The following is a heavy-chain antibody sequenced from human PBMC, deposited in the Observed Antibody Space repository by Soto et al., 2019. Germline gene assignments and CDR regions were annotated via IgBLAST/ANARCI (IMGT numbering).Heavy chain of an antibody. J-gene: IGHJ4*02. CDR2: IIPIFGTA. CDR3: ARAPSITMVREGFDY. Sequence: ASVKVSCKASGGTFSSYAISWVRQAPGQGLEWMGGIIPIFGTANYAQKFQGRVTITADESTSTAYMELRSLRSDDTAVYYCARAPSITMVREGFDYWGQGTLVTVSS. D-gene: IGHD3-10*01. CDR1: GGTFSSYA. V-gene: IGHV1-69*13.